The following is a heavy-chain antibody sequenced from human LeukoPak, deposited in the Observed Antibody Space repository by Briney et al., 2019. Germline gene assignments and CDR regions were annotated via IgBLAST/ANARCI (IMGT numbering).Heavy chain of an antibody. J-gene: IGHJ4*02. D-gene: IGHD3-22*01. CDR3: ARATRYYDSSGYPTLATYYFDY. Sequence: SVKVSCKASGYTFTSYGISWVRQAPGQGFEWMGGIIPIFGTANYAQKFQGRVTITADESTSTAYMELSSLRSEDTAVYYCARATRYYDSSGYPTLATYYFDYWGQGTLVTVSS. CDR2: IIPIFGTA. V-gene: IGHV1-69*13. CDR1: GYTFTSYG.